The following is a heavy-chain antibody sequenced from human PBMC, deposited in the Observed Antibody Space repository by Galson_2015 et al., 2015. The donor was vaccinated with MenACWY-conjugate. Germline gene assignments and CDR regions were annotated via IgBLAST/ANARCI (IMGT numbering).Heavy chain of an antibody. V-gene: IGHV6-1*01. CDR3: ARWGSSHTAYRPSTDQIDDAFDV. Sequence: CAISGDSVSSNNAAWTWIRQSPSRGLEWLGRTYYRSKWYNDYAFSLKSRITVNPDTSKNQFSLQLNSVTPEDTAVYYCARWGSSHTAYRPSTDQIDDAFDVWGQGTMVTVSS. D-gene: IGHD6-6*01. CDR1: GDSVSSNNAA. J-gene: IGHJ3*01. CDR2: TYYRSKWYN.